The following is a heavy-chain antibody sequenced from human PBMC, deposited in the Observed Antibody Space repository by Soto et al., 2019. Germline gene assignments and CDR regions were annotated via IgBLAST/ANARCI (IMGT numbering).Heavy chain of an antibody. CDR2: ISGSGGST. J-gene: IGHJ4*02. CDR3: ATVNGGVTVAGTWGYNY. V-gene: IGHV3-23*01. CDR1: GFTFSSYA. D-gene: IGHD2-8*02. Sequence: GALRLSCAASGFTFSSYAMSWVRQAPGKGLEWVSAISGSGGSTYYADSVKGRFTISRDNSKNTLYLQMNSLRAEDTAVYYCATVNGGVTVAGTWGYNYWGQGTLVTVSS.